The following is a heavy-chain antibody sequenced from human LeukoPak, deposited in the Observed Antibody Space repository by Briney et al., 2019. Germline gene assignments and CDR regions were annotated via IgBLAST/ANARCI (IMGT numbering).Heavy chain of an antibody. Sequence: ASVKVSCRASGYTFTAYYMPWVRQAPGQGLEWMGWINPNSGGTNYAQKFQGWVTMTRDTSISTAYMELSRLRSDDTAVYYCARDLRSSWGIVPYGMDVWGQGTTVTVSS. CDR1: GYTFTAYY. J-gene: IGHJ6*02. V-gene: IGHV1-2*04. CDR3: ARDLRSSWGIVPYGMDV. CDR2: INPNSGGT. D-gene: IGHD6-13*01.